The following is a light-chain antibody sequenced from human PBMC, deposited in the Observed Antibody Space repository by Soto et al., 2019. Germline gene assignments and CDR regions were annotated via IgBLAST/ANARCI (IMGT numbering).Light chain of an antibody. V-gene: IGKV3-20*01. CDR2: GAS. J-gene: IGKJ2*01. Sequence: EIVLTQSPGTLSLSPGETATLSCRASQSVSSSYFAWYQQKPGQAPSLLIYGASRRATGIPDRFSGSGSGTDFTLTISRLEPEDFAVYYCQQYSNSPPYTFGQGTKLEIK. CDR3: QQYSNSPPYT. CDR1: QSVSSSY.